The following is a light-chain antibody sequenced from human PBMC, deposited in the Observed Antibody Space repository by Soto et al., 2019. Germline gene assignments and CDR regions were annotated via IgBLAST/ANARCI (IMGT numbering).Light chain of an antibody. Sequence: DIPMTQSPSTLSASLGDRVTITCRASQSISYWLAWYQQKPGKAPKLLIYDASSLQSGVPSRFSGSRSGTEFTLTISSQQPEDFATSHCQQYYTYSTFGQATKGEIK. V-gene: IGKV1-5*01. CDR3: QQYYTYST. J-gene: IGKJ1*01. CDR1: QSISYW. CDR2: DAS.